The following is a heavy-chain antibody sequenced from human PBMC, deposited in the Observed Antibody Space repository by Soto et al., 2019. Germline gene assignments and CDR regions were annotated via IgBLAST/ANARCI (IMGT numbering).Heavy chain of an antibody. V-gene: IGHV2-5*02. D-gene: IGHD5-12*01. J-gene: IGHJ6*02. CDR2: IYWDDDK. CDR1: GFSLSTSGVG. CDR3: AHSRRLSGYEYYYYYYAMDV. Sequence: QITLKESGPTLVKPTQTLTLTCTFSGFSLSTSGVGVGGIRQPPGKALEWLALIYWDDDKRYSPSLKSRLTINKDTSKNQVVLTMTNMDPVDTATYYCAHSRRLSGYEYYYYYYAMDVWGQGTTVTVSS.